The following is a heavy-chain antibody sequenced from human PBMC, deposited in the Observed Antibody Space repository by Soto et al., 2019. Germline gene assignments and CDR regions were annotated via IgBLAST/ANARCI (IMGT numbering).Heavy chain of an antibody. D-gene: IGHD2-15*01. CDR3: ARPPVVHDAFDI. Sequence: SETLSLTCAVYGGSFSGYYWSWIRQPPGKGLEWIGEINHSGSTTYNPSLKSRVTISVDTSKNQFSLKLSSVTAADTAVYYCARPPVVHDAFDIWGQGTMVTVSS. CDR2: INHSGST. V-gene: IGHV4-34*01. J-gene: IGHJ3*02. CDR1: GGSFSGYY.